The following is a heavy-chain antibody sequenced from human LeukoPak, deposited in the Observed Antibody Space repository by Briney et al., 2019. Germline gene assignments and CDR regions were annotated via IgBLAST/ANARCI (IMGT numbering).Heavy chain of an antibody. CDR1: DGSFNHYY. CDR2: IYYSGTT. Sequence: SETLSLTCAVYDGSFNHYYWGWIRQPPGKGLEWIGSIYYSGTTYYNPSLKSRVTISVDTSKNQFSLKLSSVTAADTALYYCAKHYMGSSYNHGLDCWGQGTLVTVSS. J-gene: IGHJ4*02. D-gene: IGHD3-10*01. V-gene: IGHV4-39*01. CDR3: AKHYMGSSYNHGLDC.